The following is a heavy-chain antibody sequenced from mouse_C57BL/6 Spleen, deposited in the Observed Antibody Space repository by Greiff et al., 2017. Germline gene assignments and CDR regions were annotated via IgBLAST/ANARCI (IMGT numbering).Heavy chain of an antibody. J-gene: IGHJ2*01. CDR1: GYTFTDYE. V-gene: IGHV1-15*01. Sequence: VQVVESGAELVRPGASVTLSCKASGYTFTDYEMHWVKQTPVHGLEWIGAIDPETGGTAYNQKFKGKAILTADKSSSTAYMELRSLTSEDSAVYYCVTGPSFDYWGQGTTLTVSS. CDR3: VTGPSFDY. D-gene: IGHD4-1*01. CDR2: IDPETGGT.